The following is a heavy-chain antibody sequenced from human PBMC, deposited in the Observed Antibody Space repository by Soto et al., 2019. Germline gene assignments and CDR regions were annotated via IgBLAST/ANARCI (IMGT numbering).Heavy chain of an antibody. J-gene: IGHJ4*02. CDR2: IIPIFGTA. CDR1: GGTFSSYA. Sequence: QVQLVQSGAEVKKPGSSVKVSCKASGGTFSSYAISWVRQAPGQGLEWMGGIIPIFGTANYAQKFQGRVTIPADKSPGTANRERGALRSEDTAGNYGARVRGPGNPKGNDYWGQGTLVTVSS. V-gene: IGHV1-69*14. CDR3: ARVRGPGNPKGNDY. D-gene: IGHD1-1*01.